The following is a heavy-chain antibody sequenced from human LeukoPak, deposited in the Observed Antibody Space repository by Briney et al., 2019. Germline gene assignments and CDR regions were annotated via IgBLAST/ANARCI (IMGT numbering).Heavy chain of an antibody. CDR2: INPNSGGT. D-gene: IGHD2-15*01. J-gene: IGHJ4*02. V-gene: IGHV1-2*06. Sequence: GASVKVSCKASGYTFTGYYMHLVRQAPGQGLEWMGRINPNSGGTNYAQKFQGRVTMTRDTSVSTAYMELSRLRSDDTAVYYCASDGDIVVPRGDYWGQGTLVTVSS. CDR1: GYTFTGYY. CDR3: ASDGDIVVPRGDY.